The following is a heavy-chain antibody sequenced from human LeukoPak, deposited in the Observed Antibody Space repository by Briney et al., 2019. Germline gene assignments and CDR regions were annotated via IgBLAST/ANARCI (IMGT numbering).Heavy chain of an antibody. CDR2: INHSGST. Sequence: PSETLSLTCTVSGGSISNYYWSWIRQPPGKGLEWIGEINHSGSTNYNPSLKSRVTISVDTSKNQFSLKLSSVTAADTAVYYCARGPRDSSGYYLTLDYWGQGTLVTVSS. D-gene: IGHD3-22*01. V-gene: IGHV4-34*01. J-gene: IGHJ4*02. CDR3: ARGPRDSSGYYLTLDY. CDR1: GGSISNYY.